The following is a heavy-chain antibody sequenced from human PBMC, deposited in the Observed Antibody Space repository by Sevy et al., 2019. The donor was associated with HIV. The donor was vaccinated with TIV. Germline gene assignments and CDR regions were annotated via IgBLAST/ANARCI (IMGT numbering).Heavy chain of an antibody. V-gene: IGHV1-24*01. CDR3: ASAREYYSDNSGYFDY. Sequence: ASLKVSCKVSGSTLTKLSMHWVRQAPGKGLEWMGRFDPEDGETIYAQKFQGRFTMTEDTSTDTAYMVLTTLRSEDTAMYHCASAREYYSDNSGYFDYWGQGTRVTVSS. D-gene: IGHD3-22*01. J-gene: IGHJ4*02. CDR1: GSTLTKLS. CDR2: FDPEDGET.